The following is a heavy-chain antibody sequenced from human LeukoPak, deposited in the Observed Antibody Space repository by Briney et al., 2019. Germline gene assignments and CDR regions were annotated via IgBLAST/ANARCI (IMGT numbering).Heavy chain of an antibody. CDR1: GYTFTNYA. CDR3: ARDDSGYSSGWYGY. D-gene: IGHD6-19*01. Sequence: ASVKVSCKASGYTFTNYAMHWVRRAPGQRLEWMGWINAGNGNIKYSQKFQGRVTLTRDTSASTAYMELSSLRSEDTAVYYCARDDSGYSSGWYGYWGQGTQVTVSS. CDR2: INAGNGNI. V-gene: IGHV1-3*01. J-gene: IGHJ4*02.